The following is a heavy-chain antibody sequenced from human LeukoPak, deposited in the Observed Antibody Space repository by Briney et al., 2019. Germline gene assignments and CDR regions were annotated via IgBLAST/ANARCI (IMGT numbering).Heavy chain of an antibody. V-gene: IGHV1-69*05. J-gene: IGHJ6*03. CDR3: ARVRIVVVPAANHYYYMDV. D-gene: IGHD2-2*01. Sequence: SVKVSCKASGSTFSSYAISWVRQAPGQGLEWMGGIIPIFGTANYAQKFQGRVTITTDESTSTAYMELSSLRSEDTAVYYCARVRIVVVPAANHYYYMDVWGKGTTVTVSS. CDR1: GSTFSSYA. CDR2: IIPIFGTA.